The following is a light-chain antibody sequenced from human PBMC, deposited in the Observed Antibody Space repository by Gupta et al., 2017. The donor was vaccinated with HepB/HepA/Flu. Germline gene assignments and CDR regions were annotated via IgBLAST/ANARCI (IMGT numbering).Light chain of an antibody. CDR1: SSDVGSHNL. CDR3: CSYAGSYTLV. Sequence: QSALTQPASVSGSPGQSITISCTGTSSDVGSHNLVSWYQQHPGKAPKLMIYDVRKRPSGVSNRVSGSKSDNTASLTISGLQADDEADDYCCSYAGSYTLVFGGGTKLTVL. J-gene: IGLJ2*01. CDR2: DVR. V-gene: IGLV2-23*02.